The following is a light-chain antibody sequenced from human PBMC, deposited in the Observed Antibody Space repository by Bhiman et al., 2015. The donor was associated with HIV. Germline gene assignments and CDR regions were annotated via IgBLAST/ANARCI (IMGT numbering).Light chain of an antibody. J-gene: IGLJ1*01. V-gene: IGLV2-14*03. CDR1: TSDFGGYNY. Sequence: QSALTQPPSASGSPGQSVAISCTGTTSDFGGYNYVSWYQQHPDRAPKLLIFDVSQRPSDVSDRFSGSKSGNTASLTISGLQAEDEADYFCSTYTSLTTYVFGSGTKLTVL. CDR2: DVS. CDR3: STYTSLTTYV.